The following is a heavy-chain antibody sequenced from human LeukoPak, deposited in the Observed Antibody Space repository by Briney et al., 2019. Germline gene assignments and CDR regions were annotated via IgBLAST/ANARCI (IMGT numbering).Heavy chain of an antibody. Sequence: GALRLSCAASGFTFSSYAMHWVRQAPGKGLEWVAVISYDGSNKYYADSVKGRFTISRDNSKNTLYLQMNSLRAEDTAVYYCAREEWNYWGQGTLVTVSS. J-gene: IGHJ4*02. CDR3: AREEWNY. CDR1: GFTFSSYA. V-gene: IGHV3-30-3*01. D-gene: IGHD3-3*01. CDR2: ISYDGSNK.